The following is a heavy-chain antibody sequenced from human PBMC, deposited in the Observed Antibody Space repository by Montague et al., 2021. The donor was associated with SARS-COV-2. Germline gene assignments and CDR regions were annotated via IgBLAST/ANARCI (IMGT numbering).Heavy chain of an antibody. CDR1: GTSISSYY. D-gene: IGHD2-2*01. CDR2: IYYIGTT. Sequence: SETLSLTCTVSGTSISSYYWCWTWQRPRTGLDWIGYIYYIGTTNYNSSLTSRATIAVDTSKNQFSLTLSSVTAADTAVYYCASPSHKMPEAAFDIWGQGTMVTVSS. CDR3: ASPSHKMPEAAFDI. V-gene: IGHV4-59*08. J-gene: IGHJ3*02.